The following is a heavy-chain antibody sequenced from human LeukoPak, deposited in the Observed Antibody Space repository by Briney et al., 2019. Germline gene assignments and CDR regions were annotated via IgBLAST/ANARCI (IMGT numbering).Heavy chain of an antibody. Sequence: PSETLSLTCTVSGGSINSYYWSWIRQPPGKGLEWIGYIYYSGSTNYNPSLKSRVTISADTSKNQFPLKLSSVTAADTAVYYCARGEYSSSGGAFDIWGQGTMVTVSS. D-gene: IGHD6-6*01. CDR2: IYYSGST. V-gene: IGHV4-59*01. J-gene: IGHJ3*02. CDR3: ARGEYSSSGGAFDI. CDR1: GGSINSYY.